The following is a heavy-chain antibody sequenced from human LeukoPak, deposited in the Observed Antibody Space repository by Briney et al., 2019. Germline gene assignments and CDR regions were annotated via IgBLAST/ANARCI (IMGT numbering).Heavy chain of an antibody. Sequence: GASVKVSCKASGYTFTGYYMHWVRQAPGQGLEWMGWINPNSGGTHYAQKFQGRVAMTRDTSISTAYLELSRLISDDTAVYYCSRPYYDSSGYPSPPDYWGQGTLVTVSS. CDR3: SRPYYDSSGYPSPPDY. CDR2: INPNSGGT. CDR1: GYTFTGYY. D-gene: IGHD3-22*01. V-gene: IGHV1-2*02. J-gene: IGHJ4*02.